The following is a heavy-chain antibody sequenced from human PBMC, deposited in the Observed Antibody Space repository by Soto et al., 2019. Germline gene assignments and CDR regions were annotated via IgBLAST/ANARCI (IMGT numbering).Heavy chain of an antibody. Sequence: QVQLVESGGGVVQPGRSLRLSCAASGFTFSSYGMHWVRQAPGKGLEWVAVIWYDGSNKYYADSVKGRFTISRDNSKNTLYLQMNSLRAEDTAVYYCARGVLTLDLPGYYFDYWGQGTLVTVSS. CDR1: GFTFSSYG. J-gene: IGHJ4*02. V-gene: IGHV3-33*01. D-gene: IGHD2-2*03. CDR2: IWYDGSNK. CDR3: ARGVLTLDLPGYYFDY.